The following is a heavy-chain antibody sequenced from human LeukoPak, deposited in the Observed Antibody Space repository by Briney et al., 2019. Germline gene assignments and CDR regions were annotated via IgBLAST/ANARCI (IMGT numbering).Heavy chain of an antibody. CDR3: ARDQYDTWSRRGNFDS. CDR2: IKLDGSEK. Sequence: GVSLRHSCVASGFTFGKYWMSGVRQAPGKGQEWVANIKLDGSEKNYVDSVKGRFTISRDNTKNSLYLQMNSLRAEDTAVFYCARDQYDTWSRRGNFDSWGQGTLVIVSS. J-gene: IGHJ4*02. CDR1: GFTFGKYW. D-gene: IGHD3/OR15-3a*01. V-gene: IGHV3-7*03.